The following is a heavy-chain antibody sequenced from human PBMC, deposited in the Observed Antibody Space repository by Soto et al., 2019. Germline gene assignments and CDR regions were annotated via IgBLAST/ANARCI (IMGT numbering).Heavy chain of an antibody. V-gene: IGHV3-23*01. CDR2: ISGSGGST. CDR1: GFTFSSYA. D-gene: IGHD3-3*02. Sequence: GGSLRLSCAASGFTFSSYAMSWVRQAPGKGLKWVSTISGSGGSTYYADSVKGRFTISRGNSKNTLYLQMNNLRAEDTAVYYCAKTFSNPPNWFDPWGQGTLVTVSS. CDR3: AKTFSNPPNWFDP. J-gene: IGHJ5*02.